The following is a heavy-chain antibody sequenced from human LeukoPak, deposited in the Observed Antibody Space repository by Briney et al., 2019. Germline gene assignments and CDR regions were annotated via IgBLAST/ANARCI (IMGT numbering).Heavy chain of an antibody. CDR3: VRQYSDSWAGPNWFDP. Sequence: ASVKVSCKASGYTFTGYYIHWVRQAPGEGLEWMGWISPNSGGTNYAQKFQGRVTMTGDTSITTAYMELTSLTSDDTAVYYCVRQYSDSWAGPNWFDPWGQGTQATVSS. D-gene: IGHD6-13*01. V-gene: IGHV1-2*02. CDR1: GYTFTGYY. J-gene: IGHJ5*02. CDR2: ISPNSGGT.